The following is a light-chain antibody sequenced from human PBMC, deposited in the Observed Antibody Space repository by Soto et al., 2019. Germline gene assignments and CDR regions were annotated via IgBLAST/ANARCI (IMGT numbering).Light chain of an antibody. Sequence: EIVLTQSPGTLSLSPGERATLSCRASQSLSNNFLAWYQQNPGQAPRLLIYEASNRATGTPDRFSGSGSGTDFTLTISRLEPEDFAVYYCQQYSISPRAFGQGTKVEIK. CDR3: QQYSISPRA. V-gene: IGKV3-20*01. J-gene: IGKJ1*01. CDR2: EAS. CDR1: QSLSNNF.